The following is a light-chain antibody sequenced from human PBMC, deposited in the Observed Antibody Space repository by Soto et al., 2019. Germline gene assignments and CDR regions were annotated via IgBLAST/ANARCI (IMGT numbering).Light chain of an antibody. V-gene: IGLV2-23*02. CDR1: SGDVGSYNL. Sequence: QSALTQPASVSGSPGQSITIPCTGTSGDVGSYNLVSWYQQHPGKAPKLLIYEVTERPSGVSNRFSASKSGSTASLTISGLQPDDEADYYCCSYAGNSEVFGTVNKLTVL. CDR2: EVT. CDR3: CSYAGNSEV. J-gene: IGLJ1*01.